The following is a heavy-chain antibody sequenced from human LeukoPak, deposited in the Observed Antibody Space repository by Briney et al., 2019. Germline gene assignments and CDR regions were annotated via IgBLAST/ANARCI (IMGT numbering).Heavy chain of an antibody. D-gene: IGHD3-10*01. CDR3: ARGLWSHYYFDY. Sequence: GGSLRLSRAASGFTFSSYAMHWVRQAPGKGLEWVAVISYDGSNKYYADSVKGRFTISRDNSKNTLYLQMNSLRAEDTAVYYCARGLWSHYYFDYWGQGTLVTVSS. CDR1: GFTFSSYA. J-gene: IGHJ4*02. V-gene: IGHV3-30*14. CDR2: ISYDGSNK.